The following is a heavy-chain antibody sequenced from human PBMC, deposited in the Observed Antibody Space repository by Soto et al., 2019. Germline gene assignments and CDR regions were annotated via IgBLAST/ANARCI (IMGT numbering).Heavy chain of an antibody. CDR3: ARGFGSIASRKGRPYYYYFMAV. V-gene: IGHV4-31*03. Sequence: SETLSLTCTVSGGSISSGGDYWSWIRQHPGKGLEWIGYIYYSGSTYYNPSLKSRVTISVDTSKNQFSLKLSSVTAADTAVYYCARGFGSIASRKGRPYYYYFMAVWGKGTTDTGSS. J-gene: IGHJ6*03. CDR2: IYYSGST. D-gene: IGHD6-6*01. CDR1: GGSISSGGDY.